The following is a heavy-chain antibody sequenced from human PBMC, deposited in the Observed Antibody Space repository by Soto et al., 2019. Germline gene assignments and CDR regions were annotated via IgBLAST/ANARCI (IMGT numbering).Heavy chain of an antibody. CDR3: ARDGGGYSSSWYKGYYYYYGMDV. CDR2: INPSGGST. CDR1: GYTITSYY. V-gene: IGHV1-46*01. Sequence: GASVKVSCKASGYTITSYYMHWVRQAPGQGLEWMGIINPSGGSTSYAQKFQGRVTMTRDTSTSTVYMELSSLRSEDTAVYYCARDGGGYSSSWYKGYYYYYGMDVWGQGTTVTVSS. D-gene: IGHD6-13*01. J-gene: IGHJ6*02.